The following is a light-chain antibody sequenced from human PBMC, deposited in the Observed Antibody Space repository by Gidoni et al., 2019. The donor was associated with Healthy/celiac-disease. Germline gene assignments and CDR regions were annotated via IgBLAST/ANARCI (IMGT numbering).Light chain of an antibody. CDR3: AAWDDSLSVWV. CDR2: RNT. J-gene: IGLJ3*02. CDR1: TSNIGSNY. V-gene: IGLV1-47*01. Sequence: QSVLTQPPSASGTPGQRVTISCSGSTSNIGSNYVYWYQQLPGTAPKLLIYRNTQRPSWVPDRFSGSKSGTAASLAISGLRSEDEADYYCAAWDDSLSVWVFGGGTKLTVL.